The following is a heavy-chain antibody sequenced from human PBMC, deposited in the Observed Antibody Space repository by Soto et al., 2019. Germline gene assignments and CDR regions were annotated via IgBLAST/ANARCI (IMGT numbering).Heavy chain of an antibody. J-gene: IGHJ5*02. CDR2: IIPIFGTA. CDR1: GGTFSSYA. CDR3: ARRVVPAVNWFDP. V-gene: IGHV1-69*13. Sequence: GASVKVSCKASGGTFSSYAISWVRQAPGQGLEWMGGIIPIFGTANYAQKFQGRVTITADESTSTAYMELSSLRSEDTAVYYCARRVVPAVNWFDPWGQGTLVTVSS. D-gene: IGHD2-2*01.